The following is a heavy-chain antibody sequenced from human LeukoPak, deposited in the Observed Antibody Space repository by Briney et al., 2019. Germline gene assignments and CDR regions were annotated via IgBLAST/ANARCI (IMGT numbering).Heavy chain of an antibody. CDR1: GGSFSGYY. V-gene: IGHV4-34*01. Sequence: SETLSLTCAVYGGSFSGYYWSWIRQPPGKGREWIGEINHSGSSNYNPSLKSRVTISVEPSKNQLSLKLSSVTAADTAVYYCARYVYDSSCYYYYYYYMDVWGKGTTVTVSS. CDR2: INHSGSS. CDR3: ARYVYDSSCYYYYYYYMDV. J-gene: IGHJ6*03. D-gene: IGHD3-22*01.